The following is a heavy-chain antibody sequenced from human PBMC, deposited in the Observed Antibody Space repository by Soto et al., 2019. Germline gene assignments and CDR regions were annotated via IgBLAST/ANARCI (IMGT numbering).Heavy chain of an antibody. Sequence: SETLSLTCTVSGGSISSGGYYWSWIRQHPGKGLEWIGYIYYSGSTYYNPSLKSRVTISVDTSKNQFSLKLSSVTAADTAVYYCARVLILLPDSWFDPWGQGTLVTVSS. CDR1: GGSISSGGYY. CDR3: ARVLILLPDSWFDP. CDR2: IYYSGST. D-gene: IGHD2-21*01. J-gene: IGHJ5*02. V-gene: IGHV4-31*03.